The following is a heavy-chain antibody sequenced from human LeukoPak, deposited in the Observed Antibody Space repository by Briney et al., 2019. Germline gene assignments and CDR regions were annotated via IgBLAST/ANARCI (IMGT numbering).Heavy chain of an antibody. J-gene: IGHJ1*01. V-gene: IGHV3-30*18. CDR3: AKPRKAVGATIFGVGYFQH. Sequence: GGSLRLSCSASGFTFSSYGMHWVRQAPGKGLEWVAVISYDGSNKYYADSVKGRFTISRDNSKNTLYLQMNSLRAEDTAVYYCAKPRKAVGATIFGVGYFQHWGQGTLVTVSS. D-gene: IGHD1-26*01. CDR2: ISYDGSNK. CDR1: GFTFSSYG.